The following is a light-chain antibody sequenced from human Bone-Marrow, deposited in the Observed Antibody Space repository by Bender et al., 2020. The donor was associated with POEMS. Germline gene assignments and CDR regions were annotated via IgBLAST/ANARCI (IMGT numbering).Light chain of an antibody. CDR1: SSNLGRNT. CDR2: GDT. V-gene: IGLV1-44*01. J-gene: IGLJ3*02. CDR3: AVWDDSLNGWV. Sequence: QSVLTQPPSVSGAPGQTVTISCSGGSSNLGRNTVNWYQQLPGTAPNLLISGDTQRPSGVPDRFSGSRSGTSASLAISGLQSEDEADYYCAVWDDSLNGWVFGGGTKLTVL.